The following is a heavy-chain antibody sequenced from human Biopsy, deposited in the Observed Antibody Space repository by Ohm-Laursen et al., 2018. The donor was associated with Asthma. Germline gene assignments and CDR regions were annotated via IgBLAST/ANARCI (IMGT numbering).Heavy chain of an antibody. CDR3: AKGGTYTTDRYAY. CDR2: ISSSGAST. V-gene: IGHV3-23*01. CDR1: GFTFGDYW. J-gene: IGHJ4*02. D-gene: IGHD1-26*01. Sequence: SLRLSCAASGFTFGDYWMSWVRQAPGKGLEWVSSISSSGASTYYADSVKGRFTISGDNSKNTLYLQMSSLRADDTAVYYCAKGGTYTTDRYAYWGQGSLVTVSS.